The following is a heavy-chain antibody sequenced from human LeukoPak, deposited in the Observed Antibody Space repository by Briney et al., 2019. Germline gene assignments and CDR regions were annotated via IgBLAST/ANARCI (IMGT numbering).Heavy chain of an antibody. CDR1: GGTFSSYA. V-gene: IGHV1-69*04. CDR3: ARERGSVVVPAATPNWFDP. D-gene: IGHD2-2*01. J-gene: IGHJ5*02. CDR2: IIPIFGIA. Sequence: SSVKVSCKASGGTFSSYAISWVRPAPRQGLEWMGRIIPIFGIANYAQKFQGRVTITADKSTGTAYMELSSLRSEDTAVYYCARERGSVVVPAATPNWFDPWGQGTLVTVSS.